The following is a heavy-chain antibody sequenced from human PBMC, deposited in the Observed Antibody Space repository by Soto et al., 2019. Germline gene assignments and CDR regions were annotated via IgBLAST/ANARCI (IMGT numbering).Heavy chain of an antibody. V-gene: IGHV1-69*01. D-gene: IGHD3-22*01. CDR2: IIAIIGTA. J-gene: IGHJ6*02. CDR1: AGTFSSYD. Sequence: VSCNASAGTFSSYDMIWVRQDPGEGLEWMGGIIAIIGTANYAQKFQCRDTITADESTSTAYMELSSMSSEDTAAYYCARGEGYYDSIALAYYGMDVWGQGTTVTVSS. CDR3: ARGEGYYDSIALAYYGMDV.